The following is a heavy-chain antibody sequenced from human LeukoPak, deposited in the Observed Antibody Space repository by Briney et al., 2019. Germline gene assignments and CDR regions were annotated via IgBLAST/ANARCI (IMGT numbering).Heavy chain of an antibody. V-gene: IGHV4-59*05. CDR3: ARRPSSSWYFRGYYMDV. D-gene: IGHD6-13*01. CDR2: IYYSGST. CDR1: GGSISSYY. J-gene: IGHJ6*03. Sequence: SETLSLTCTVSGGSISSYYWTWIRQSPGKGLERIGSIYYSGSTYYNPSLKSRVTISVDTSKNQFSLKLSSVTAADTAVYYCARRPSSSWYFRGYYMDVWGKGTTVTISS.